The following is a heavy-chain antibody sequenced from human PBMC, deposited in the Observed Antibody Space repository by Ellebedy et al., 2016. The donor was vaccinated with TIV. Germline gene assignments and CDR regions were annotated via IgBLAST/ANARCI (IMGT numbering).Heavy chain of an antibody. D-gene: IGHD3-16*01. CDR2: IYHSGST. J-gene: IGHJ6*02. CDR1: GYSNRSGYY. Sequence: SETLSLXXTVSGYSNRSGYYWGWIRPPPGKGLDWIGNIYHSGSTYYNPSLRSRVTLSLDRSKNQVSLELSSVTAADTAVYYCARTDLRYGMDVWGQGTTVTVSS. V-gene: IGHV4-38-2*02. CDR3: ARTDLRYGMDV.